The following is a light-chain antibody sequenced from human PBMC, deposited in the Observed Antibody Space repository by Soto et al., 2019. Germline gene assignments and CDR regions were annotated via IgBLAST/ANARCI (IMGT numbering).Light chain of an antibody. CDR2: AAS. V-gene: IGKV1-39*01. CDR1: QSSSSY. CDR3: HQSYRTPWT. Sequence: DIQMTQSPSSLSASVGDRVTITCRASQSSSSYLTRYQQKPGKAPKLLIYAASSLQSGVPSRFSGSGSGTDFTLTISSLQPEDFATYYCHQSYRTPWTFGQGTKVAIK. J-gene: IGKJ1*01.